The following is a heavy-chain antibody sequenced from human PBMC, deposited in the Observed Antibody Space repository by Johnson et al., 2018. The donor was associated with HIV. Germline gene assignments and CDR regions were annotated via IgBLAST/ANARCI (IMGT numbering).Heavy chain of an antibody. CDR3: ARDGPHQRDGFDI. CDR2: IRTKANSYAT. D-gene: IGHD5-24*01. CDR1: GFTFSGSA. Sequence: EVQLVESGGGVVQPGGSLKLSCAASGFTFSGSAMHWVRQASGKGLEWVGRIRTKANSYATAYAASVKGRFTISRDDSKNTAYLQMNSLRAEDTAVYYCARDGPHQRDGFDIWGQGTMVTVSS. V-gene: IGHV3-73*01. J-gene: IGHJ3*02.